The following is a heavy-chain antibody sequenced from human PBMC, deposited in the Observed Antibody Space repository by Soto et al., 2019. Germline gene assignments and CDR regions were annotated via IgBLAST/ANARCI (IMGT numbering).Heavy chain of an antibody. V-gene: IGHV4-34*01. D-gene: IGHD2-2*01. CDR3: ARGSGVVPAAIMGYNWFDP. J-gene: IGHJ5*02. CDR2: INHSGST. CDR1: GGSFSGYY. Sequence: SETLSLTCAVYGGSFSGYYWSWIRQPPGKGLEWIGEINHSGSTNYNPSLKSRVTISVDTSKNQFSLKLSSVTAADTAVYYCARGSGVVPAAIMGYNWFDPWGQGTLVTVAS.